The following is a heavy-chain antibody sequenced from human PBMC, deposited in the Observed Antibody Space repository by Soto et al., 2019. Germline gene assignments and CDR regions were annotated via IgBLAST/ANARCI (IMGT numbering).Heavy chain of an antibody. CDR2: IYPCDCYT. D-gene: IGHD2-2*01. CDR3: ARKYCDSTSGYWAFDI. Sequence: ESLKTSFKGSGYSFTSYWMAGVRQIPGKGLEWMGIIYPCDCYTRYTPSFQCQVTISANKSISTAYLQLSSLKASDTAMYYCARKYCDSTSGYWAFDIWGQGTMVTVSS. J-gene: IGHJ3*02. CDR1: GYSFTSYW. V-gene: IGHV5-51*01.